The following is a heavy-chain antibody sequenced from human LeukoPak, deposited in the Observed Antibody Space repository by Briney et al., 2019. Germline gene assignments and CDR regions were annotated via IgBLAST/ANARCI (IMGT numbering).Heavy chain of an antibody. CDR1: GYTFTSYY. V-gene: IGHV1-46*01. CDR3: ARDWGELVGATYMFRY. D-gene: IGHD1-26*01. J-gene: IGHJ4*02. CDR2: INPSGGST. Sequence: ASVKVSCKASGYTFTSYYMHWMRQAPGQGLEWMGTINPSGGSTTYAQKFQGRVTMTRDTSTSTVYMELSSLRSEDTAVYYCARDWGELVGATYMFRYWGQGTLVTVSS.